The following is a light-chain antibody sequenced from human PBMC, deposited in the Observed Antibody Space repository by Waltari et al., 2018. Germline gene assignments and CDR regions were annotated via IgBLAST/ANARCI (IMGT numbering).Light chain of an antibody. CDR1: SSNIGAGYD. CDR3: QSYDSSLSGWV. V-gene: IGLV1-40*01. CDR2: GNS. Sequence: QSVLTQTPPVSGPPGQRVTIPCTGSSSNIGAGYDLHWYQQLPGTAPKLLIYGNSNRPSGVPDRFSGSKSGTSASLAITGLQAEDEADYYCQSYDSSLSGWVFGGGTKLTVL. J-gene: IGLJ3*02.